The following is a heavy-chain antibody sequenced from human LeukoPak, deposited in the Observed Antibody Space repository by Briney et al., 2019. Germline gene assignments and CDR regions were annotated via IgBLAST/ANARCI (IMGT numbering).Heavy chain of an antibody. CDR3: TTDRYYDLTGHDY. Sequence: GGSLRLSCAASGFTFSSYSMNWVRQAPGKGLEWVGRIKSKTDGGTTDYAAPVKGRFTISRDDSKNTLYLQMNSLKTEDTAVYYCTTDRYYDLTGHDYWGQGTLVTVSS. CDR2: IKSKTDGGTT. D-gene: IGHD3-22*01. V-gene: IGHV3-15*01. J-gene: IGHJ4*02. CDR1: GFTFSSYS.